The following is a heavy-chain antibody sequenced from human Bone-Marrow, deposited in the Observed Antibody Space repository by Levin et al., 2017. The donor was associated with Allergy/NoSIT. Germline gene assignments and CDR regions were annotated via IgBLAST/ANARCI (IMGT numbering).Heavy chain of an antibody. CDR2: INAGNGNT. V-gene: IGHV1-3*01. J-gene: IGHJ3*02. D-gene: IGHD1-1*01. CDR1: GYTFTSYA. Sequence: ASVKVSCKASGYTFTSYAMHWVRQAPGQRLEWMGWINAGNGNTKYSQMFQGRVTITRDTSASTAYMELSSLRSEDTAVYYCAIGTRGMWAFDIWGQGTMVTVSS. CDR3: AIGTRGMWAFDI.